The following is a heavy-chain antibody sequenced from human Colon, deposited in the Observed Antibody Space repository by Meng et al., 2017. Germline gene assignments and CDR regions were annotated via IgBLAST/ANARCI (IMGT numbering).Heavy chain of an antibody. CDR2: IYYSGST. CDR3: ARDSGYDKNWFDP. CDR1: GGSVISNSYY. D-gene: IGHD5-12*01. Sequence: VQLKKSRPLLVRPSETLSLTCTVSGGSVISNSYYWSWIRHPPGKGLEWIGFIYYSGSTNYNPSLKSRVTISVDTSKNQFSLKVSSVTAADTAVYYCARDSGYDKNWFDPWGQGTLVTVSS. V-gene: IGHV4-61*01. J-gene: IGHJ5*02.